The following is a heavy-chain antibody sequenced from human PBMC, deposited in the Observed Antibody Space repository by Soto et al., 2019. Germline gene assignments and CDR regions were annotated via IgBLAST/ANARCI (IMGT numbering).Heavy chain of an antibody. J-gene: IGHJ4*02. Sequence: QVQLQQWGAGLLKPSETLSLTCAVYGGSFSGYYWSWIRQPPGKGLEWIGEINHSGSTNYNPSLTSRVTISVDTSKNQFSLKLSSVTAADTAVYYCARGPQAEWELLHRAYYFDYWGQGTLVTVSS. V-gene: IGHV4-34*01. CDR3: ARGPQAEWELLHRAYYFDY. CDR1: GGSFSGYY. D-gene: IGHD1-26*01. CDR2: INHSGST.